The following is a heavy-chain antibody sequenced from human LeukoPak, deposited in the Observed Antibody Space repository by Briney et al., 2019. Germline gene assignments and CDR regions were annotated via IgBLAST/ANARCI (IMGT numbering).Heavy chain of an antibody. CDR2: IYYSGST. V-gene: IGHV4-59*08. CDR3: ASGGGEVDY. J-gene: IGHJ4*02. Sequence: SETLSLTCTVSGGSISSYYWSWIRQPPGKGLEWIGYIYYSGSTNYIPSLKSRVTISVDTSKNQFSLKLSSVTAADTAVYYCASGGGEVDYWGQGTLVTVSS. CDR1: GGSISSYY. D-gene: IGHD2-21*01.